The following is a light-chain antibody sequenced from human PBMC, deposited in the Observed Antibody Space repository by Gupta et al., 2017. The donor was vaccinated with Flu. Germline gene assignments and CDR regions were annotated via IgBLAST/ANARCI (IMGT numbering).Light chain of an antibody. Sequence: LSETATINYKSSQSRLHSHNKRNYLAWYKQKPGQPPKLLIYWASTRKAGVPERVSGSGCGKEFTLTISSRQAEDVAVYYCHQFYGDPLYTFGHGTKVDIK. CDR1: QSRLHSHNKRNY. J-gene: IGKJ3*01. CDR3: HQFYGDPLYT. V-gene: IGKV4-1*01. CDR2: WAS.